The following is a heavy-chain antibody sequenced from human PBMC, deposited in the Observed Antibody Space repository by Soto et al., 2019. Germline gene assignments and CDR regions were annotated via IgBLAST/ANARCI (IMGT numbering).Heavy chain of an antibody. Sequence: GGSLRLSCAASGFTFDDYGMSWVRQAPGKGLEWVSGINWNGGSTGYADSVKGRFTISRDNAKNSLYLQMNSLRAEDTALYHCARDCRPGYSSGNDVLDFWGQGTLVIVSS. V-gene: IGHV3-20*01. J-gene: IGHJ3*01. CDR2: INWNGGST. CDR3: ARDCRPGYSSGNDVLDF. D-gene: IGHD6-19*01. CDR1: GFTFDDYG.